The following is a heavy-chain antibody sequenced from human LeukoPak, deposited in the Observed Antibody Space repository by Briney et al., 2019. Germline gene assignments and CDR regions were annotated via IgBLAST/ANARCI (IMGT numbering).Heavy chain of an antibody. CDR3: ARGRGRDRFWSGYSHYYYYMDV. Sequence: GSLRLSCAASGFTFNSYGMHWVRQPPGKGLEWIGYIYYSGSTNYNPSLKSRVTISVDTSKNQFSPKLSSVTAADTAVYYCARGRGRDRFWSGYSHYYYYMDVWGKGTTVTVSS. CDR2: IYYSGST. V-gene: IGHV4-59*01. D-gene: IGHD3-3*01. J-gene: IGHJ6*03. CDR1: GFTFNSYG.